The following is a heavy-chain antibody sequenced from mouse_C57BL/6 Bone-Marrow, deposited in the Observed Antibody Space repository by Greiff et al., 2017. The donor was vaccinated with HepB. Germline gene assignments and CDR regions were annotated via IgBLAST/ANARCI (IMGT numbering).Heavy chain of an antibody. V-gene: IGHV8-12*01. D-gene: IGHD1-1*01. J-gene: IGHJ1*03. CDR3: ARSGLYYYGSSFDV. CDR1: GFSLSTSGMG. CDR2: IYWDDDK. Sequence: QVQLKESGPGILQSSQTLSLTCSFSGFSLSTSGMGVSWIRQPSGKGLEWLAHIYWDDDKRYNPSLKSRLTISKDTSRNQVFLKITSVDTADTATYYCARSGLYYYGSSFDVWGTGTTVTVSS.